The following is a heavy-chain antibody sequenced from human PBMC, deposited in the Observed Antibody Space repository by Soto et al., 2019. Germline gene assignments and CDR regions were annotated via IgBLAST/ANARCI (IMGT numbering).Heavy chain of an antibody. CDR2: IYYSGST. Sequence: SETLSLTCTVSGGSISSGDYYWSWIRQPPGKGLEWIGYIYYSGSTYYNPSLKSRVTISVDTSKNQFSLKLSSVAAADTAVYYCARGASYYYDSSGYHAFDIWGQGTMVTVSS. CDR3: ARGASYYYDSSGYHAFDI. J-gene: IGHJ3*02. V-gene: IGHV4-30-4*01. D-gene: IGHD3-22*01. CDR1: GGSISSGDYY.